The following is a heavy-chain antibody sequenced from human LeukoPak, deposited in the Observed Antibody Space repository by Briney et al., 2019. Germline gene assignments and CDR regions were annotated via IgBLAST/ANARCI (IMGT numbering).Heavy chain of an antibody. Sequence: SETLSLTCTVPGGSISSYYWSWIRQPPGKGLEWIGYIYYSGSTNYNPSLKSRVTISVDTSKNQFSLKLSSVTAADTAVYYCARTYYDILTGYFHFGYWGQGTLVTVSS. D-gene: IGHD3-9*01. CDR1: GGSISSYY. V-gene: IGHV4-59*08. CDR3: ARTYYDILTGYFHFGY. CDR2: IYYSGST. J-gene: IGHJ4*02.